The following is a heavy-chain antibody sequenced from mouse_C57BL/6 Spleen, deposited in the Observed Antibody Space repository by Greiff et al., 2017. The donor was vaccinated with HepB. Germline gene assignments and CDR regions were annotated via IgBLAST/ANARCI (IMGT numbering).Heavy chain of an antibody. Sequence: VQLQQPGTELVKPGASVKLSCKASGYTFTSYWMHWVKQRPGQGLEWIGNINPSNGGTNYNEKFKSKATLTVDKSSSTAYMQLSSLTSEDSAVYYCAREVITTVVATDFDVWGTGTTVTVSS. D-gene: IGHD1-1*01. V-gene: IGHV1-53*01. CDR1: GYTFTSYW. J-gene: IGHJ1*03. CDR2: INPSNGGT. CDR3: AREVITTVVATDFDV.